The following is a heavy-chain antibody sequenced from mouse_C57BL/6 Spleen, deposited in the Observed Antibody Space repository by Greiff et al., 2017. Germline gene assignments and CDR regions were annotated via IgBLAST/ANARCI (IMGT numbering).Heavy chain of an antibody. D-gene: IGHD2-4*01. CDR3: ARRLYDYGEFAY. V-gene: IGHV1-26*01. J-gene: IGHJ3*01. CDR2: INPNNGGT. Sequence: VQLQQSGPELVKPGASVKISCKASGYTFTDYYMNWVKQSHGKSLEWIGDINPNNGGTSYNQKFKGKATLTVDKSSSTAYMELRSLTSEDSAVYYCARRLYDYGEFAYWGQGTLVTVSA. CDR1: GYTFTDYY.